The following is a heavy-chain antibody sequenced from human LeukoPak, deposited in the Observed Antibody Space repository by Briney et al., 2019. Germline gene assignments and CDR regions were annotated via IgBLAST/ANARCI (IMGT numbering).Heavy chain of an antibody. CDR1: GFNFRNSA. V-gene: IGHV1-58*02. Sequence: SVKVSCKASGFNFRNSAMQWVRQARGQRLEWIGWIVVGSGNTNYAQKFQERVTITRDMSTSTAYMELSSLRSEDTAVYYCARDLVQQQLGAFDYWGQGTLVTVSS. CDR3: ARDLVQQQLGAFDY. D-gene: IGHD6-13*01. CDR2: IVVGSGNT. J-gene: IGHJ4*02.